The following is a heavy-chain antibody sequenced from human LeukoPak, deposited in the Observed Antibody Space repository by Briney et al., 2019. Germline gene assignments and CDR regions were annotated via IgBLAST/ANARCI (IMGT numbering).Heavy chain of an antibody. CDR1: GYSISSGYY. D-gene: IGHD2-2*01. J-gene: IGHJ5*02. CDR2: IYHSGST. Sequence: SETLSLTCTVSGYSISSGYYWGWIRQPPGKGLEWIGSIYHSGSTYYNPSLKSRVTISVDTSKNQFSLKLSSVTAADTAVYYCARAQLDCSSTSCSSNWFDPWGQGTLVTVSS. V-gene: IGHV4-38-2*02. CDR3: ARAQLDCSSTSCSSNWFDP.